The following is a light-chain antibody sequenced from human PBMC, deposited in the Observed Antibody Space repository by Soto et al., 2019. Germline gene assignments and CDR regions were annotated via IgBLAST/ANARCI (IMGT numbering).Light chain of an antibody. Sequence: DIQVTQSPPTLSASVGDRVTITCRASQTISTWMAWYQQKPGKAPKLLVYDASTLQSGVASRFSGSGSGTEFTLTISSLQPEDFATYHCQQVNDYPITFGQGTRLEI. CDR2: DAS. V-gene: IGKV1-5*01. CDR1: QTISTW. CDR3: QQVNDYPIT. J-gene: IGKJ5*01.